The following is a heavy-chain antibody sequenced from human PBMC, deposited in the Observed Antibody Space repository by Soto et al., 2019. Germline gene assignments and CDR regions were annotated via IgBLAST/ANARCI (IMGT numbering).Heavy chain of an antibody. D-gene: IGHD1-7*01. J-gene: IGHJ4*02. CDR3: ARTGWNYPLDY. Sequence: QVQLQESGPGLVKPSETLSLTCTVSGGSVSSGSYYWSWIRQPPGKGLEWIGYIYYSGSTNYNPSLKRRVTISVDPSKNQCSLKLNSVTAADTAVYYCARTGWNYPLDYWGQGTLVTVSS. CDR2: IYYSGST. CDR1: GGSVSSGSYY. V-gene: IGHV4-61*01.